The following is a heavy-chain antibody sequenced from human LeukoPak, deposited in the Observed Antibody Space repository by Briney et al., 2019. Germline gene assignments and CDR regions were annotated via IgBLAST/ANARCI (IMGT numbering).Heavy chain of an antibody. J-gene: IGHJ4*02. V-gene: IGHV4-59*08. D-gene: IGHD3-10*01. CDR1: GGSISSDY. CDR2: IYYSGAT. Sequence: PSETLSLTYVVSGGSISSDYWSWLRQPPGKGLEWIGCIYYSGATNYTPSLNRRVSISIDTSKTQFSLRLTSVTAADTAVYYCARHQLRGFLDDNWGQGTLVTVSS. CDR3: ARHQLRGFLDDN.